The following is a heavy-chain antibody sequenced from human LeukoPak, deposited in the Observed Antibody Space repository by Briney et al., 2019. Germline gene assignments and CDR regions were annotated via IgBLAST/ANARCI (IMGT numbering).Heavy chain of an antibody. CDR1: GGSISSSSYY. J-gene: IGHJ5*02. D-gene: IGHD6-13*01. CDR3: AREGGSSWYGPSGP. V-gene: IGHV4-39*07. Sequence: KPSETLSLTCTVSGGSISSSSYYWGWIRQPPGKGLEWIGSIYYSGSTYYNPSLKSRVTISVDTSKNQFSLKLSSVTAADTAVYYCAREGGSSWYGPSGPWGQGTLVTVSS. CDR2: IYYSGST.